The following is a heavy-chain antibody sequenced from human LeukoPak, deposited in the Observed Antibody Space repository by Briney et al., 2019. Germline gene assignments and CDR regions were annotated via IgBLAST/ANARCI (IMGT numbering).Heavy chain of an antibody. Sequence: SETLSLTCTVSGGSITGYFWSWIRQPPGKGLEWIGYIYSSGNTKNNPSLKSRVTMSVDTSKNQFSPKLSSVTAADTAVYYCAREGTDYWGQGILVTVSS. D-gene: IGHD3-10*01. CDR1: GGSITGYF. J-gene: IGHJ4*02. V-gene: IGHV4-4*08. CDR3: AREGTDY. CDR2: IYSSGNT.